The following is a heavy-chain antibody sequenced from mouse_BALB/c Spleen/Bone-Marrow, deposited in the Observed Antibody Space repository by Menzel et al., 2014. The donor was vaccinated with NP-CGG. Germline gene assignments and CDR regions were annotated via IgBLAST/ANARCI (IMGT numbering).Heavy chain of an antibody. CDR2: IDPANGYT. CDR3: ATLTGTFDY. D-gene: IGHD4-1*01. V-gene: IGHV14-3*02. J-gene: IGHJ2*01. CDR1: GFNIKDTY. Sequence: VQLKESGAELVKPGASVKLSCTASGFNIKDTYMNWVKQRAEQGLEWIGRIDPANGYTEYDPKFQGKAPIIADTSSNTAYLQLGSRTSEATAVYYCATLTGTFDYLAQGTTLTVSS.